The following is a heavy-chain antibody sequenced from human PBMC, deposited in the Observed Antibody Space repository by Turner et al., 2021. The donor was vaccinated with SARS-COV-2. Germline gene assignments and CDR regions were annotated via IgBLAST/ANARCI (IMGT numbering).Heavy chain of an antibody. CDR3: AKDREGTGADYFDY. V-gene: IGHV3-23*01. CDR1: GFPFSSYA. J-gene: IGHJ4*02. CDR2: ITGSADIT. D-gene: IGHD6-19*01. Sequence: EVQLLESGGGFVQPGGSLGLSCAASGFPFSSYAMTWVRQAPGKGLEWVSSITGSADITHYADSVKGRFTISRDNSKNTLHLQMNSLRAEDTAIYYCAKDREGTGADYFDYWGQGTLVTVSS.